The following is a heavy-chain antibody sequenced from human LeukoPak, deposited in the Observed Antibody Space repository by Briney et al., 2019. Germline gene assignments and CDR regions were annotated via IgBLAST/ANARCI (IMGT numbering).Heavy chain of an antibody. CDR1: GFTLSSYA. V-gene: IGHV3-23*01. Sequence: GGSLRLSCAASGFTLSSYAMSWVRQAPGKGLEWVSAISGSGGSTYYADSVKGRFTISRDNSKNTLYLQMNSLRAEDTAVYYCAKDFGAGMVYYFDYWGQGTLVTVSS. D-gene: IGHD6-13*01. J-gene: IGHJ4*02. CDR2: ISGSGGST. CDR3: AKDFGAGMVYYFDY.